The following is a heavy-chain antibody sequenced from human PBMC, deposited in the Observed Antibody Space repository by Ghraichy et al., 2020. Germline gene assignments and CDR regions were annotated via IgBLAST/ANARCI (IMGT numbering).Heavy chain of an antibody. CDR2: IHSNGGT. CDR1: GVSINTYY. V-gene: IGHV4-4*08. CDR3: ASSLTPYADSDY. Sequence: SHTLSLTCSVSGVSINTYYWSWIRQPPGKGLEYIGYIHSNGGTNCNPSLRSRVSISIDTSKSQFSLKMNSVTAADTAVYYCASSLTPYADSDYWGQGALVTVSS. D-gene: IGHD2-2*01. J-gene: IGHJ4*02.